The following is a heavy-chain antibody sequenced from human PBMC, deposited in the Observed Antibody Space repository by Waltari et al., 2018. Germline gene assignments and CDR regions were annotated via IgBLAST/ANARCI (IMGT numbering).Heavy chain of an antibody. J-gene: IGHJ2*01. CDR1: GGSISSHY. CDR3: ARKAYYYDSSGYSPIWYFDL. D-gene: IGHD3-22*01. Sequence: QVQLQESGPGLVKPSETLSLTCTVSGGSISSHYWSWIRQPPGTGLEWIGYIYYSGSTNYNPSLKSRVTISVDTSKNQFSLKLSSVTAADTAVYYCARKAYYYDSSGYSPIWYFDLWGRGTLVTVSS. CDR2: IYYSGST. V-gene: IGHV4-59*11.